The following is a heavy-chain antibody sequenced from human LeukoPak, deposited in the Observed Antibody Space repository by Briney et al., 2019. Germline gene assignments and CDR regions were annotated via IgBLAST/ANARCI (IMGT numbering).Heavy chain of an antibody. V-gene: IGHV4-39*01. CDR2: IYYSGST. CDR1: GGSISSSSYY. D-gene: IGHD3-22*01. Sequence: SETLSLTCTVSGGSISSSSYYWGWIRQPPGTGLEWIGSIYYSGSTYYNPSLKSRVTISVDTSKNQFSLKLSSVTAADTAVYYCARPSEYYYDSSGYPEYFQHWGQGTLVTVSS. CDR3: ARPSEYYYDSSGYPEYFQH. J-gene: IGHJ1*01.